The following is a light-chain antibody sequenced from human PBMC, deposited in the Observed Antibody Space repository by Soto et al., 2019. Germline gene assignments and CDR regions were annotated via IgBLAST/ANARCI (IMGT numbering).Light chain of an antibody. CDR2: EVS. J-gene: IGLJ1*01. CDR3: SSYAGSNNYV. Sequence: QCAPTLPRSACGSPGQSFTISCTGTSSDVGGYKYVSWYQQHPGKAPKLLIYEVSKRPSGVPDRFSGSKSGNTASLTVSGLQAEDEADYYCSSYAGSNNYVFGTGTKVNVL. CDR1: SSDVGGYKY. V-gene: IGLV2-8*01.